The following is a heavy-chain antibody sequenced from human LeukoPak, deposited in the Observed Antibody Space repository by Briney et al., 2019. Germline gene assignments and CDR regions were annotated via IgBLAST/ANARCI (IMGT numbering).Heavy chain of an antibody. D-gene: IGHD3-10*01. V-gene: IGHV1-18*01. CDR3: AREYGSGSYRGIDY. CDR1: GYSFINYG. J-gene: IGHJ4*02. CDR2: INAYSSAYNGNT. Sequence: ASVYVSCTASGYSFINYGITWVRQPPGQGLEWMGSINAYSSAYNGNTHYAQKLQGRVTMTTDTSTNTGYMEVRSLRSDDTAVYYCAREYGSGSYRGIDYWGQGTLVTVSS.